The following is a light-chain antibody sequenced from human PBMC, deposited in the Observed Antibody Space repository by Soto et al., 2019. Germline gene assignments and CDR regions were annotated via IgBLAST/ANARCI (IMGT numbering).Light chain of an antibody. CDR2: WAS. CDR1: QSVFYSSNNKNY. J-gene: IGKJ2*01. Sequence: DIVMTQSPDSLAVFLGERATINCKSSQSVFYSSNNKNYLAWYQHNAGQPPKLLIYWASTRESGVPDRFSGSGSGTAFTLTISSLQAEDVAVYYCQQYYTTPPYTFGQGTKLEIK. CDR3: QQYYTTPPYT. V-gene: IGKV4-1*01.